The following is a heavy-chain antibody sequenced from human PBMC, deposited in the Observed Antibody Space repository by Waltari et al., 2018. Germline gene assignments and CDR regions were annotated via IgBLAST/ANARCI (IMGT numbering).Heavy chain of an antibody. Sequence: GESGGGLVQPGGSLRLSCAASGFTFSSYSMNWVRQAPGKGLEWVSYISSSSSTIYYADSVKGRFTISRDNAKNSLYLQMNSLRAEDTAVYYCARVGGSYYPIGYYFDYWGQGTLVTVSS. V-gene: IGHV3-48*01. CDR1: GFTFSSYS. CDR2: ISSSSSTI. CDR3: ARVGGSYYPIGYYFDY. J-gene: IGHJ4*02. D-gene: IGHD1-26*01.